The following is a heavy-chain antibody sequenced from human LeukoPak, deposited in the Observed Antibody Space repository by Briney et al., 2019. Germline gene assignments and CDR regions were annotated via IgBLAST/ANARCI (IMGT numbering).Heavy chain of an antibody. CDR2: ISAYNGNT. D-gene: IGHD6-19*01. CDR1: GYTFISYG. Sequence: GASVKVSCKASGYTFISYGINWVRQAPGQGLEWMGWISAYNGNTNYAQKFKGRGTMTTDTSTSTAYMELWSLRSDDTAVHYCARDLYASGFYSGDYWGQGTLVTVSS. J-gene: IGHJ4*02. V-gene: IGHV1-18*01. CDR3: ARDLYASGFYSGDY.